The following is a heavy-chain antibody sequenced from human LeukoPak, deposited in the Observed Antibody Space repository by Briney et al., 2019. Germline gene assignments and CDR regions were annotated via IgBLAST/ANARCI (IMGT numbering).Heavy chain of an antibody. CDR3: AIVVAVAGVDY. V-gene: IGHV4-59*12. D-gene: IGHD6-19*01. Sequence: SETLSLTCTVSGGSISSYYWSWIRQPPGKGLEWIGYIYYSGSTNYNPSLKSRVTISVDTSKNQFSLKLSSVTAADTAVYYCAIVVAVAGVDYWGQGTLVTVSS. CDR2: IYYSGST. J-gene: IGHJ4*02. CDR1: GGSISSYY.